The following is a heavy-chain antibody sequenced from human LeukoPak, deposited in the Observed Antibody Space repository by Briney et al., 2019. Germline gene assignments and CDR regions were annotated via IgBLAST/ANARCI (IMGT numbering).Heavy chain of an antibody. CDR2: IYGGGST. D-gene: IGHD6-19*01. V-gene: IGHV3-53*01. Sequence: GGSLRLSCAATGLSVSSNFMGWVRQAPGKGLEWVSVIYGGGSTYYADSVKGRFTISRDTPKNTLYLQMNSLRVEDTAVYYCASWPVGWYGEDSWGQGTLVTVSS. J-gene: IGHJ4*02. CDR3: ASWPVGWYGEDS. CDR1: GLSVSSNF.